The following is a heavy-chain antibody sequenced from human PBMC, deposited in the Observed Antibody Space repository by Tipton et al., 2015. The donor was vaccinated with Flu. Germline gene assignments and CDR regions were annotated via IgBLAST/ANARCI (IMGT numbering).Heavy chain of an antibody. D-gene: IGHD2-2*01. Sequence: TLSLTCNVSGGSISSSSDYWGWIRQPPGKGLEWIGTIYYSGSTYYNPSLRSRVTISVDTSKNQFSLRLTSVTAADTAVYYCARDPSLGMPDYFDYWGQGILVTASS. J-gene: IGHJ4*02. CDR2: IYYSGST. CDR3: ARDPSLGMPDYFDY. V-gene: IGHV4-39*07. CDR1: GGSISSSSDY.